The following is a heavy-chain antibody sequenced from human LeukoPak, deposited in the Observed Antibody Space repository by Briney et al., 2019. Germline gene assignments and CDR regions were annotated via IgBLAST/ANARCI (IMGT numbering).Heavy chain of an antibody. J-gene: IGHJ4*02. CDR3: AKPPFLYSSSVYYFDY. Sequence: GGSLRLSCAASGFTFSNYGMHWVRQAPGKGLEWVAVISFDGSNKYYADSVKGRFTISRDNSKNTLYLQMNSLRAEDTAVYYCAKPPFLYSSSVYYFDYWGQGTLVTVSS. CDR2: ISFDGSNK. D-gene: IGHD6-13*01. V-gene: IGHV3-30*18. CDR1: GFTFSNYG.